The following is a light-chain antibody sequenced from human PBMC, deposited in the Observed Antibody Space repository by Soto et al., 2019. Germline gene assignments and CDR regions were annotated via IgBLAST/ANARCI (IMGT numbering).Light chain of an antibody. CDR3: TSYTSSSTQV. CDR2: EVS. Sequence: QSVLTQPASVSGSPGQSITISCTGTSSDVGGYNYVSWYQHHPGKAPKLMIYEVSNRPSGVSSRFSGSKSGNTASLTISGLQAEDEADYYCTSYTSSSTQVFGGGTKLTVL. J-gene: IGLJ2*01. CDR1: SSDVGGYNY. V-gene: IGLV2-14*01.